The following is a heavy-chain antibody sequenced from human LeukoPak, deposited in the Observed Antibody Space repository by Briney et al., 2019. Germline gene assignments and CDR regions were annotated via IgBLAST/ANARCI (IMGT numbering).Heavy chain of an antibody. J-gene: IGHJ4*02. D-gene: IGHD3-3*01. Sequence: RPSETLSLTCAVYGGSFSGYYWSWIRQPPGKGLEWIGEINHSGSTNYNPSLKSRVTISVDTSKNQFSLKLSSVTAADTAVYYCARRRRGWSGYFPGAPLDYWGQGTLVTVSS. V-gene: IGHV4-34*01. CDR1: GGSFSGYY. CDR2: INHSGST. CDR3: ARRRRGWSGYFPGAPLDY.